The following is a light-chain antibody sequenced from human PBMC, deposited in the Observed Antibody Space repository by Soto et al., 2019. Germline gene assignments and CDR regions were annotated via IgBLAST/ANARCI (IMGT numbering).Light chain of an antibody. CDR3: QQYNSYSWT. CDR1: QRISSS. CDR2: DAS. Sequence: DIQMTQSPSTLSASVGDRVTITCRASQRISSSLAWYQQKPGKAPKLLIYDASSLESGVPSSVSGSGSGTEFTLTISSLQPDDFATYYCQQYNSYSWTFGQGTKVEIK. V-gene: IGKV1-5*01. J-gene: IGKJ1*01.